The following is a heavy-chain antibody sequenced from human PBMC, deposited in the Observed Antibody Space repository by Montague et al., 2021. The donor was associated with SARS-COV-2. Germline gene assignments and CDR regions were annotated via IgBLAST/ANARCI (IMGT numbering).Heavy chain of an antibody. CDR2: ISGSSSYI. Sequence: SLRLSCAASGFTFSSYYMNWVRQAPGKGLEWVSSISGSSSYIYYADSVKGRFTISRDNAKNSLYLQMSSLRAEDTAVYYCARDLPSFFLGIAVAGPFDTWGQGTLVTVSS. D-gene: IGHD6-19*01. V-gene: IGHV3-21*01. CDR1: GFTFSSYY. J-gene: IGHJ5*02. CDR3: ARDLPSFFLGIAVAGPFDT.